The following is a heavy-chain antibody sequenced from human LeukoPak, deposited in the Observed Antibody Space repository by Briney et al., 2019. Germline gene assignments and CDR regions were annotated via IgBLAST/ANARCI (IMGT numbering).Heavy chain of an antibody. J-gene: IGHJ4*02. D-gene: IGHD3-10*01. CDR3: ARAGY. CDR1: WGALRGYY. V-gene: IGHV4-34*01. Sequence: SETLSPTRAVYWGALRGYYWGGIRQPPGKGLEWIGEINHSGSTNYNPSLKSRVTISVDTSKNQFSLKLSSVTAADTAVYYCARAGYWGQGTLVTVSS. CDR2: INHSGST.